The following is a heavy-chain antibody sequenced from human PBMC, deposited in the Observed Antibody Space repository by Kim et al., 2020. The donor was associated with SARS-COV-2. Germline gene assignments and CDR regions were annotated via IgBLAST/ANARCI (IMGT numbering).Heavy chain of an antibody. Sequence: GGSLRLSCAASKFTFSDFYMSWIRQAPGEGLQWVSYLSGSSDDINYADSVRGRFTISRDNAKNSLHLQMNNLRAEDTAVYYCVRTYDSGYTYYFDHWGPGTVVTVSS. CDR2: LSGSSDDI. J-gene: IGHJ4*02. CDR1: KFTFSDFY. CDR3: VRTYDSGYTYYFDH. D-gene: IGHD6-25*01. V-gene: IGHV3-11*03.